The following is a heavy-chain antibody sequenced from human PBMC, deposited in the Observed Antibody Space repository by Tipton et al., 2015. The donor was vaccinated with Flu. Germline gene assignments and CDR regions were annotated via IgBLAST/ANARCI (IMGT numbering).Heavy chain of an antibody. CDR2: INTDSIST. CDR3: ARDEAGLPGGDY. Sequence: QLVQSGGGLVQPGGSLRLSCVGSGFTFSAYEWNWVRQTPGKGLEWLSFINTDSISTAYADSVKGRFTISRDDATSSLFLQMNSLRVEDTAVYYCARDEAGLPGGDYWGQGTLVTVSS. D-gene: IGHD2-8*02. CDR1: GFTFSAYE. J-gene: IGHJ4*02. V-gene: IGHV3-48*03.